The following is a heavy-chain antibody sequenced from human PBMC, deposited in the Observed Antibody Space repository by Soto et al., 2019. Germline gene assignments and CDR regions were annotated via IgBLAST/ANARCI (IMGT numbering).Heavy chain of an antibody. V-gene: IGHV1-18*01. CDR2: INTSNGNT. D-gene: IGHD3-16*01. CDR3: TTSPRGEGETC. CDR1: GYTFRNYG. Sequence: QVQLVQSGGEVRKPGASVKVSCKASGYTFRNYGINWVRQAPGQGLGWMAWINTSNGNTDYAQKFQDRVTLTTGTATSTAYTELRSLRSVATAVYYCTTSPRGEGETCWRQGTRVILSS. J-gene: IGHJ4*02.